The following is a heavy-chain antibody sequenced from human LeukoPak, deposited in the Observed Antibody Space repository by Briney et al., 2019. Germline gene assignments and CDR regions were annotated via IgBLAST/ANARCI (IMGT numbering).Heavy chain of an antibody. D-gene: IGHD3-10*01. V-gene: IGHV1-2*02. CDR2: INPNSGGT. CDR1: GYTFTSYG. J-gene: IGHJ4*02. Sequence: ASVKVSCKASGYTFTSYGISWVRQAPGQGLEWMGWINPNSGGTNYAQKFQGRVTMTRDTSISTAYMELSRLRSDDTAVYYCARDLLARYLGGAFDYWGQGTLVTVSS. CDR3: ARDLLARYLGGAFDY.